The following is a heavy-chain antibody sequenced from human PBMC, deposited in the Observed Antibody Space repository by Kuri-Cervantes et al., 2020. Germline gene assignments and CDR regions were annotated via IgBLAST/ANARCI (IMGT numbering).Heavy chain of an antibody. V-gene: IGHV3-21*01. CDR1: GFTFSSYS. Sequence: GESLKISCAASGFTFSSYSMNWVRQAPGKGLEWVSSISSSSSYIYYADSVKGRFTISRDNAKNSLYLQMNSLRAEDTAVYYCAREGSGWRPRYFDLWGRGTLVTVSS. CDR2: ISSSSSYI. J-gene: IGHJ2*01. CDR3: AREGSGWRPRYFDL. D-gene: IGHD6-19*01.